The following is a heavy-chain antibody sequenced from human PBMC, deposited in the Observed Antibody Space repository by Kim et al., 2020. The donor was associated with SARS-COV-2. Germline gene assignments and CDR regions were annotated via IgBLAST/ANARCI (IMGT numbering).Heavy chain of an antibody. CDR2: ISGSGGST. Sequence: GGSLRLSCAASGFTFSSYAMSWVRQAPGKGLEWVSAISGSGGSTYYADSVKGRFTISRDNSKNTLYLQMNSLRAEDTVVYYCAKEMYSSNFYYYYYGMDVWGQGTTVTVSS. V-gene: IGHV3-23*01. CDR3: AKEMYSSNFYYYYYGMDV. CDR1: GFTFSSYA. D-gene: IGHD6-19*01. J-gene: IGHJ6*02.